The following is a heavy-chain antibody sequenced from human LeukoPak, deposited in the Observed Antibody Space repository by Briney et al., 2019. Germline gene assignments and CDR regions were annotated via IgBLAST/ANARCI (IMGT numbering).Heavy chain of an antibody. CDR1: GFTFSSYS. Sequence: GGSLRLSCAASGFTFSSYSMNWVRQAPGKGLEWVSSISSSSSYIYYADSVKGRFTISRDNAKNSLYLQMNSLRAEDTAVYYCATYHPNYYDSSGYYHYYYMDVWGKGTTVTVSS. CDR2: ISSSSSYI. V-gene: IGHV3-21*01. CDR3: ATYHPNYYDSSGYYHYYYMDV. J-gene: IGHJ6*03. D-gene: IGHD3-22*01.